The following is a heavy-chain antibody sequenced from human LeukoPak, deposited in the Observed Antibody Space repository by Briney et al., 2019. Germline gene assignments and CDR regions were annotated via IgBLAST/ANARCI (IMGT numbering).Heavy chain of an antibody. D-gene: IGHD3-10*01. J-gene: IGHJ3*02. V-gene: IGHV3-23*01. CDR3: AKQRAITSNSAIDI. CDR2: ISGSGGVT. CDR1: GFTFTTYA. Sequence: GGSLRLSCAASGFTFTTYAMSWVRQAPGRGLEWVSSISGSGGVTYYADSVKGRFSISRDNSRNTLYLQMNSLRAEDTAVYYCAKQRAITSNSAIDIWGQGTMVTVS.